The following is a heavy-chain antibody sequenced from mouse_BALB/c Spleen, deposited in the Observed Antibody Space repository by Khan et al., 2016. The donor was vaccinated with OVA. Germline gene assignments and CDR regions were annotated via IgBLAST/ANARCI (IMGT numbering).Heavy chain of an antibody. CDR1: GYTFTSYW. J-gene: IGHJ2*01. CDR3: ARDRIDY. V-gene: IGHV1-7*01. CDR2: INPTSGYT. Sequence: VQLQESGAELAKPGASVKMSCKASGYTFTSYWMHWVKQRPGQGLEWIGYINPTSGYTDYNQKFKDKATLTAVKSSSTAYMQLSSLTSEDSAVYYCARDRIDYWGQGTTFTVSS.